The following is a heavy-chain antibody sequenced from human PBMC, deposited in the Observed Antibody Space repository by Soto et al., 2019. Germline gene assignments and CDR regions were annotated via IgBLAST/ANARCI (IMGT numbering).Heavy chain of an antibody. J-gene: IGHJ4*02. CDR1: GGTFSSYA. D-gene: IGHD1-26*01. CDR3: AKGTWSYSLDY. V-gene: IGHV1-69*01. Sequence: QVQLVQSGAEVKKPGSSVKVSCKASGGTFSSYAISWVRQAPGQGLEWMGGIIPILGTANYAQKFQGRVTITADEPTSTAYMELSSLRAADTAVYYFAKGTWSYSLDYWGPGTLVTVSS. CDR2: IIPILGTA.